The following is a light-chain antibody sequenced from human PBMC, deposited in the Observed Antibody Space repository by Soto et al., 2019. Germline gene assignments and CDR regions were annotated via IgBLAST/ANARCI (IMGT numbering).Light chain of an antibody. Sequence: QSVLTQPASVSGSPGQPITISCTGTSSDVGSFDSVAWYQHNPGKAPKLMIYDVSNRPSGVSSRFSGSKSGNTASLSISGLQTEDEANYYCSSFTTSSTLVFGTGTKVNVL. J-gene: IGLJ1*01. CDR1: SSDVGSFDS. CDR2: DVS. V-gene: IGLV2-14*01. CDR3: SSFTTSSTLV.